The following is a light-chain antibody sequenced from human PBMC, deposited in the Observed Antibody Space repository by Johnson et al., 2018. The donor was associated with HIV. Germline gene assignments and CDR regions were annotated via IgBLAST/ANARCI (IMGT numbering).Light chain of an antibody. Sequence: QSILTQPPSMSAAPGHKVTISCSGSSSNIGNNYVSWYQQLPGTAPKLLIYDNDKRPSGIPDRFSASKSDTSATLGITGLQTGDEANYYCGTWDGGLSIYVFGTGTEVTVL. J-gene: IGLJ1*01. CDR1: SSNIGNNY. CDR2: DND. CDR3: GTWDGGLSIYV. V-gene: IGLV1-51*01.